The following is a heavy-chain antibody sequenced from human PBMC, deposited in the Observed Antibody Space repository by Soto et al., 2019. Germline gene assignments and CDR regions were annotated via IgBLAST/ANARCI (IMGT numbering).Heavy chain of an antibody. CDR1: GDSVSSNSSA. D-gene: IGHD6-13*01. J-gene: IGHJ6*02. V-gene: IGHV6-1*01. CDR3: ARDLTSVGRGRIAAAGTHPYYYYGMDV. Sequence: SQTLSLTCAISGDSVSSNSSAWNWIRQSPSRVLEWLGRTYYRSKWYNDYAVSVKSRITINPDTSKNQFSLQLNSVTPEDTAVYYCARDLTSVGRGRIAAAGTHPYYYYGMDVWGQGTTVTV. CDR2: TYYRSKWYN.